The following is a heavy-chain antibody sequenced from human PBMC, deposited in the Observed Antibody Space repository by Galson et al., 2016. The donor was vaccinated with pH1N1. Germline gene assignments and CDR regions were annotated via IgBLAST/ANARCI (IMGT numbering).Heavy chain of an antibody. CDR1: GFEFNNYA. CDR3: VKDQGRYSSGWCFDH. J-gene: IGHJ4*02. V-gene: IGHV3-23*01. D-gene: IGHD6-19*01. Sequence: SLRLSCAASGFEFNNYAMSWVRQAPGKGLEWVSAMSVRGGHTYYLDVVKGRFTISRDNPQNTLYLQMDSLRVDDTAVYYCVKDQGRYSSGWCFDHRGQGTLVSV. CDR2: MSVRGGHT.